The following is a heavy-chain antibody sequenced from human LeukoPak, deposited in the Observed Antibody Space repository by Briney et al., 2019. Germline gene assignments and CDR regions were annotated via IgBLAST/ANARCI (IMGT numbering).Heavy chain of an antibody. CDR1: GGTFSSYA. CDR3: ARDQDYYDSSGYLGY. Sequence: SSVKVSCKASGGTFSSYAISGVRQAPGQGVEWMGRSIPIFGIANYAQKFQGRVTITADKSTSTAYMELSSLRSEDTAVYYCARDQDYYDSSGYLGYWGQGTLVTVSS. CDR2: SIPIFGIA. V-gene: IGHV1-69*17. D-gene: IGHD3-22*01. J-gene: IGHJ4*02.